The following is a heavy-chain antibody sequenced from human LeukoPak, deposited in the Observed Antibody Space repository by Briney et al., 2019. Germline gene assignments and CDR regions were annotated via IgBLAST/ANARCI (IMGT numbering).Heavy chain of an antibody. D-gene: IGHD4-23*01. CDR1: GYSYSTYG. Sequence: GASVKVSCKVSGYSYSTYGISWVRQAPGQGLEWMGWISAYNGDTNYAQKLQGRVTMTTDTSTSTAYMELRSLKSDDTAVYYCARDPRTTVVVYYYGMDVWGQGTTVTVSS. CDR2: ISAYNGDT. CDR3: ARDPRTTVVVYYYGMDV. V-gene: IGHV1-18*01. J-gene: IGHJ6*02.